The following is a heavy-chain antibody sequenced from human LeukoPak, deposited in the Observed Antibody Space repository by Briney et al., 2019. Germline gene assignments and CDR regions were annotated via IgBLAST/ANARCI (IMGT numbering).Heavy chain of an antibody. Sequence: GGSLRLSCAASGFTFSSYSMNWVRQAPGKGLEWVSSISSSSSYIYYADSVKGRFTISRDNANNSLYLQMNSLRAEDTAVYYCAREMDAAAGTSWFDPWGQGTLVTVSS. D-gene: IGHD6-13*01. CDR2: ISSSSSYI. J-gene: IGHJ5*02. CDR1: GFTFSSYS. V-gene: IGHV3-21*01. CDR3: AREMDAAAGTSWFDP.